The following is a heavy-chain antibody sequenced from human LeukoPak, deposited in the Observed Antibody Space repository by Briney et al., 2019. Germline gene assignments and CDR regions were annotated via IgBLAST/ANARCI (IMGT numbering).Heavy chain of an antibody. D-gene: IGHD3-3*01. V-gene: IGHV4-39*07. Sequence: SGTLSLTCTVSGGSISSSSYYWGWIRQPPGKGLEWSGSIYYSGSTYYNPSLKSRVTISVDTSKNQFSLKLSSVTAADTAVYYCARDGLDYDFWSGYYRWGQGTLVTVSS. CDR3: ARDGLDYDFWSGYYR. J-gene: IGHJ5*02. CDR2: IYYSGST. CDR1: GGSISSSSYY.